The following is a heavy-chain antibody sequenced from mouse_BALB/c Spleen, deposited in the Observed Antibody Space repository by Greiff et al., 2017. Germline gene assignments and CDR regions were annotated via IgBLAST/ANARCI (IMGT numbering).Heavy chain of an antibody. CDR2: ISSGGST. J-gene: IGHJ3*01. D-gene: IGHD1-1*01. V-gene: IGHV5-6-5*01. Sequence: DVHLVESGGGLVKPGGSLKLTCAATGFTLSSDAMSRVRQSPEKRLKWVTSISSGGSTYYPDRVKGRFTLARDNARNILYLQMSSLGSEDTDMYLCEKGLATNSTFAYWGQGTLVTVSA. CDR3: EKGLATNSTFAY. CDR1: GFTLSSDA.